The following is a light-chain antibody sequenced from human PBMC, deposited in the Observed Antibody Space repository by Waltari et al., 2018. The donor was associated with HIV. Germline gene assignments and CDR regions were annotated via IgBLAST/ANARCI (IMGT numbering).Light chain of an antibody. CDR3: QQLNSYPIT. J-gene: IGKJ5*01. Sequence: DIQLTQSPSFLSASVGDRVTITCLASQGISSYLAWYQQKAGKAPKLLIFGASTLQSGVPSRFSGSGSGTEFTLTISSLQPEDFATYYCQQLNSYPITFGQGTRLEIK. CDR1: QGISSY. V-gene: IGKV1-9*01. CDR2: GAS.